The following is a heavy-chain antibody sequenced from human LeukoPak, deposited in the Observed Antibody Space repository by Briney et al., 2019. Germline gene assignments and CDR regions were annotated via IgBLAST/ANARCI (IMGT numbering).Heavy chain of an antibody. Sequence: KPSETLSLTCAVYGGSFSGYYWNWIRQPPGKGLEWIGEINHSGSTNYNPYLKSRVTISVDTSKNQFSLKLSSVTAADTAVYHCARVGAIAFDIWGQGTMDTLSS. CDR1: GGSFSGYY. V-gene: IGHV4-34*01. D-gene: IGHD3-3*01. CDR2: INHSGST. CDR3: ARVGAIAFDI. J-gene: IGHJ3*02.